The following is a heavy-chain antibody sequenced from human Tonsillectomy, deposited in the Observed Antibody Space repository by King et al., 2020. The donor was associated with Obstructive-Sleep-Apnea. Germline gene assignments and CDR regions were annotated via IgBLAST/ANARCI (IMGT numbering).Heavy chain of an antibody. CDR1: GFTFSSYS. Sequence: QLVQSGGGVVQPGGSLRLSCAASGFTFSSYSMHWVRQAPGKGLEWVAFIRHDVSNTYYADSVKGRFTMSRDNSKNTLYLQMNSLRAEDTALYYCARDRQGYQVSDYWGQGALVTVSS. CDR2: IRHDVSNT. D-gene: IGHD2-2*01. J-gene: IGHJ4*02. CDR3: ARDRQGYQVSDY. V-gene: IGHV3-30*02.